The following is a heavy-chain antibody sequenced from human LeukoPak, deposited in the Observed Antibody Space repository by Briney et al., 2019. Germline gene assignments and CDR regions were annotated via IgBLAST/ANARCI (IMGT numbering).Heavy chain of an antibody. CDR2: IHRSGST. D-gene: IGHD3-22*01. V-gene: IGHV4-34*01. CDR1: GGSFSGYY. CDR3: ARRNYFDSTGYFDS. J-gene: IGHJ4*02. Sequence: SEILSLTCAVYGGSFSGYYWSWIRQPPGKGLEWIGEIHRSGSTNYNPSLKSRVTISVDKSKNQFSLKLTSVTAADTAVYFCARRNYFDSTGYFDSWGRGTLVTVSS.